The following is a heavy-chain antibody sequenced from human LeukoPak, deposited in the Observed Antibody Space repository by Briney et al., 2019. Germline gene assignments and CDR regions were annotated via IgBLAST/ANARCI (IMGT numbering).Heavy chain of an antibody. D-gene: IGHD6-6*01. Sequence: ASVKVSCKASGYTFTGYYMHWVRQAPGQGLEWMGWINPNSGGTNYAQKFQGRVTMTRDTSISTAYMELSSLRSEDTAVYYCARNVYSSSSRWFDPWGQGTLVTVSS. CDR1: GYTFTGYY. J-gene: IGHJ5*02. CDR2: INPNSGGT. CDR3: ARNVYSSSSRWFDP. V-gene: IGHV1-2*02.